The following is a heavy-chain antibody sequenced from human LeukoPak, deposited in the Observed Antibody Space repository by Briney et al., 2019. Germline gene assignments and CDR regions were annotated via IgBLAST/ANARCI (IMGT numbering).Heavy chain of an antibody. Sequence: PGRSLRLSCAASGFTFSSYGMHRVRQAPGKGLEWVAVISYDGSNKYYADSVKGRFTISRDNSKNTLYLQMNSPRAEDTAVYYCARAPYGDYGLDYFDYWGQGTLVTVSS. CDR1: GFTFSSYG. J-gene: IGHJ4*02. CDR2: ISYDGSNK. CDR3: ARAPYGDYGLDYFDY. V-gene: IGHV3-30*03. D-gene: IGHD4-17*01.